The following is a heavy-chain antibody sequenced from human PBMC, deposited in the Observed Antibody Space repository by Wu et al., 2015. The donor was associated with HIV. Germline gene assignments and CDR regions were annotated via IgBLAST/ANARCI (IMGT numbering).Heavy chain of an antibody. Sequence: QAQLVQSGPEAKRPGASVKVSCKASYILTSYPIGWVRQAPGQRLEWMGWMNPSNGHIQPAQRFQDRLTMSTDNSAHTAYMELRSLTSDDAAIYFCARVQFDPDYYTYLYLWGQGTLVTVSS. V-gene: IGHV1-18*01. CDR3: ARVQFDPDYYTYLYL. D-gene: IGHD4/OR15-4a*01. J-gene: IGHJ4*01. CDR1: YILTSYP. CDR2: MNPSNGHI.